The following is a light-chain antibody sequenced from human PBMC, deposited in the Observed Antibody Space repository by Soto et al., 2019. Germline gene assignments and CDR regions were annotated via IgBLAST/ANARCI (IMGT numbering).Light chain of an antibody. J-gene: IGLJ1*01. CDR2: DVS. V-gene: IGLV2-14*03. Sequence: QSVLTQPASVSGSPGQSIAISRTGTSSDVGNYNYVSWYQQHPGKAPKLMIYDVSNRPSGVSNRFSGSKSGNTASLTISGLQPEDEADYYCNSYTSSSTYVFGTGTKVTVL. CDR1: SSDVGNYNY. CDR3: NSYTSSSTYV.